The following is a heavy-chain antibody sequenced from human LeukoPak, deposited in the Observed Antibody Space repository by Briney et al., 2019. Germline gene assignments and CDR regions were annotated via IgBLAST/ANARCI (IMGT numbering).Heavy chain of an antibody. D-gene: IGHD5-12*01. CDR3: ARDALSGYPDYYYYYYMDV. Sequence: ASVKVSCKASGYTFTSYGISWVRQAPGQGLEWMGWISAYNGNTNYAQKLQGRVTMTTDTSTSTAYMELRSLRSDDTAVYYCARDALSGYPDYYYYYYMDVWGKGTTVTVSS. CDR2: ISAYNGNT. J-gene: IGHJ6*03. V-gene: IGHV1-18*01. CDR1: GYTFTSYG.